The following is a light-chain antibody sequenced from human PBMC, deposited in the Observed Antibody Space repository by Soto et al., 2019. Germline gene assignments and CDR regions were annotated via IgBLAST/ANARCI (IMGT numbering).Light chain of an antibody. J-gene: IGKJ5*01. CDR1: QSVSSS. CDR2: DAS. CDR3: QQRSNWRPGTIT. V-gene: IGKV3-11*01. Sequence: EIVLTQFPATLSLSPGERATLSCRASQSVSSSLAWYQHKPGQAPMLLMYDASNRATGIPARFTGIGARTAFTLSSSSLEPEDFAVYYWQQRSNWRPGTITFGQGTRLEIK.